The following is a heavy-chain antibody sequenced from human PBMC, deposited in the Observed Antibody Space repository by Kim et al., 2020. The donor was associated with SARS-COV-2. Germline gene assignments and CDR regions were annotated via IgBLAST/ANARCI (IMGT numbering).Heavy chain of an antibody. CDR2: IYYSGST. CDR1: GGSISSSSYY. Sequence: SETLSLTCTVSGGSISSSSYYWGWIRQPPGKGLEWIGSIYYSGSTYYNPSLKSRVTISVDTSKNQFSLKLSSVTAADTAVYYCARLFYYYGSGSYSVPPPWFDPWGQGTLVTVSS. D-gene: IGHD3-10*01. CDR3: ARLFYYYGSGSYSVPPPWFDP. J-gene: IGHJ5*02. V-gene: IGHV4-39*01.